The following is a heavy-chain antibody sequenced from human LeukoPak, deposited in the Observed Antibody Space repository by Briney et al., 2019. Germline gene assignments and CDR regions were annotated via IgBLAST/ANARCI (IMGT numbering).Heavy chain of an antibody. V-gene: IGHV1-69*13. J-gene: IGHJ6*02. Sequence: SVKVSCKASGGTFSSYAISWVRQAPGQGLEWMGGIIPIFGTANYAQKFQGRVTITADESTSTAYMELSSLRSEDTAVYYCARGDGSYYPNYYYGMDVWGQGTTVTVSS. CDR1: GGTFSSYA. CDR3: ARGDGSYYPNYYYGMDV. CDR2: IIPIFGTA. D-gene: IGHD1-26*01.